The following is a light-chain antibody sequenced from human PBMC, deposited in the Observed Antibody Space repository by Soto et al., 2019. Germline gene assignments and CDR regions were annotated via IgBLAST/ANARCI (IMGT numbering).Light chain of an antibody. CDR3: HQRQSWPRT. Sequence: DIQMTQSAASLSVSFGARVTITCWTSQTISTYLNWYQHKPGKAPEVLIYAASNLQSGVPSRFSGSGSGTDFTLTISNLQTEDFAVYYCHQRQSWPRTFGQGTKVDIK. CDR2: AAS. V-gene: IGKV1-39*01. CDR1: QTISTY. J-gene: IGKJ1*01.